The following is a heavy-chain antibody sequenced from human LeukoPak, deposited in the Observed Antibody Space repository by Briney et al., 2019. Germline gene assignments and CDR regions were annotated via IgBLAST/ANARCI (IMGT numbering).Heavy chain of an antibody. CDR3: ARGSTSGSYFQRAFDI. CDR1: GGSISSGGYY. D-gene: IGHD1-26*01. J-gene: IGHJ3*02. Sequence: PSETLSLTCTVSGGSISSGGYYWSWIRQPPGKGLEWIGYIYHSGSTYYNPSLKSRVTISVDRSKNQFSLKLSSVTAADTAVYYCARGSTSGSYFQRAFDIWGQGTMVTVSS. CDR2: IYHSGST. V-gene: IGHV4-30-2*01.